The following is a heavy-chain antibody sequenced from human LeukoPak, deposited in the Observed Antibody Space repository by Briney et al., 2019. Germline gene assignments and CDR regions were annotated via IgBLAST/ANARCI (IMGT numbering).Heavy chain of an antibody. CDR3: ARDFRYQSSASMPFYGDYAEAHDAFDI. D-gene: IGHD4-17*01. Sequence: GASVKVSCKASGYTFTSYGISWVRQAPGQGLEWMGWISAYNGNTNYAQKLQGRVTMTTDTSTSTAYMELRSLRSDDTAVYYCARDFRYQSSASMPFYGDYAEAHDAFDIRGQGTMVTVSS. CDR1: GYTFTSYG. V-gene: IGHV1-18*01. CDR2: ISAYNGNT. J-gene: IGHJ3*02.